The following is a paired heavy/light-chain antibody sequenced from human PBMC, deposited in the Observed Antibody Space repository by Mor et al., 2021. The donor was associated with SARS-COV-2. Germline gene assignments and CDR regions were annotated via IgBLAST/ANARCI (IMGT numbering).Light chain of an antibody. V-gene: IGLV2-8*01. CDR2: EVT. Sequence: QSALTQPPSASGSPGQSVAISCTGTSSDVGGSNYVSWYQQHPGKAPKLLIYEVTKRPSGVPDRFSGSKSGNTASLTVSGLQAEDEADYYCSSYAGSNNIVFGSGTTVTVL. CDR3: SSYAGSNNIV. CDR1: SSDVGGSNY. J-gene: IGLJ1*01.
Heavy chain of an antibody. CDR2: IRNKENSYST. CDR1: GFIFSGYY. D-gene: IGHD3-16*01. Sequence: EVQLVESGGGLVQPGGSLRLSCAPSGFIFSGYYMDWVRQAPGKGLEWVGLIRNKENSYSTEYAASVKGRFTISRDDSMYLQMNSLKPEDTAVYYCVREFYGGFDYWGQGTLVTVSS. J-gene: IGHJ4*02. V-gene: IGHV3-72*01. CDR3: VREFYGGFDY.